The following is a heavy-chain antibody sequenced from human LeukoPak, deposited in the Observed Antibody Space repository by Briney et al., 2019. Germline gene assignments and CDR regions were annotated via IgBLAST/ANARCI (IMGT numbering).Heavy chain of an antibody. CDR1: RFTFSSYG. Sequence: GRSLRLSCAASRFTFSSYGMHWVRQAPGKGLEWVAVIWYDASNKYYADSVKGRFTLSRDNSQNTLYMHMITLRAQDTPVYYCAGTLYDFWSGYLGILGYWGQGTLVTVSA. CDR2: IWYDASNK. D-gene: IGHD3-3*01. CDR3: AGTLYDFWSGYLGILGY. V-gene: IGHV3-33*01. J-gene: IGHJ4*02.